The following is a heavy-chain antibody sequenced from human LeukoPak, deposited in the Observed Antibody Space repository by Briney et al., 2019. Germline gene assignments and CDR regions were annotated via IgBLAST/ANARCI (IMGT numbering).Heavy chain of an antibody. CDR3: ASLVDSSSWYDYFDY. V-gene: IGHV3-21*01. D-gene: IGHD6-13*01. CDR1: GFTFSSYS. J-gene: IGHJ4*02. CDR2: ISSSSSYI. Sequence: GGSLRLSCAASGFTFSSYSMNWVRQAPGKGLEWVSSISSSSSYIYYADSVKGRFTISRDNAKSSLYLQMNSLRAEDTAVYYCASLVDSSSWYDYFDYWGQGTLVTVSS.